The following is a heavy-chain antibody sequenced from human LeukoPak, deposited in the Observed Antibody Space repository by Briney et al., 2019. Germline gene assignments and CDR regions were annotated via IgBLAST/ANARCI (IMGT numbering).Heavy chain of an antibody. CDR3: ARRVAVVGSNWFDP. CDR1: GGSISGYY. Sequence: SETLSLTCTVAGGSISGYYWSWIRQPPGKGLEWIGYIYSSGSPNYTPSLKSRVTISVDTSKNQFSLMLKSVTAADTAVYYCARRVAVVGSNWFDPWGQGTLVTVSS. CDR2: IYSSGSP. D-gene: IGHD6-13*01. J-gene: IGHJ5*02. V-gene: IGHV4-59*01.